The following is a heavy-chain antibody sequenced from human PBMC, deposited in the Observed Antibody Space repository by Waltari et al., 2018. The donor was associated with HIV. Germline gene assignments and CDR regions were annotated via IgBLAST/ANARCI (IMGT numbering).Heavy chain of an antibody. V-gene: IGHV1-2*02. D-gene: IGHD2-21*01. CDR3: ARETYSTGKKFDL. Sequence: QVQLISSGAEVKKPGASVKVSCKASGYLFNYYQMNWVRQAPGQGLEWMGRIDCGNGETMYAKKFQDRVTLTRDTSLDTAYMDLSGLRSDDTAVYYCARETYSTGKKFDLWGQGTLVTVSS. J-gene: IGHJ4*02. CDR1: GYLFNYYQ. CDR2: IDCGNGET.